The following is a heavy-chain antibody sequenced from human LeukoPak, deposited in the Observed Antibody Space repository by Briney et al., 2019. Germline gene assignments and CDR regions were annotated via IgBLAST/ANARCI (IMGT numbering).Heavy chain of an antibody. J-gene: IGHJ3*02. D-gene: IGHD3-10*01. Sequence: SETLSLTCTVSGGSISSYYWSWIRQPPGKGLEWIGYIYYSGSTNYNPSLKSRVTISVDTSKNQFSLKLSSVTAADMAVYYCARGITMVRGVMPSDAFDIWGQGAMVTVSS. CDR3: ARGITMVRGVMPSDAFDI. CDR2: IYYSGST. CDR1: GGSISSYY. V-gene: IGHV4-59*01.